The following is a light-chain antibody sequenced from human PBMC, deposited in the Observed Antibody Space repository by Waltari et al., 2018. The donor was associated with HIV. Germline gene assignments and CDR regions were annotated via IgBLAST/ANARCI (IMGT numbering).Light chain of an antibody. CDR3: SFYGGSNILV. V-gene: IGLV2-8*01. J-gene: IGLJ2*01. CDR2: EVS. CDR1: SRDLGFYNS. Sequence: QSALTQPPSASGSPGQSVTIPRTGASRDLGFYNSVSRYQQRPGKAPKVIISEVSKRSSGVPNRFSGSTSGNTASLTVSGLQADDEAEYFCSFYGGSNILVFGGGTKLTVL.